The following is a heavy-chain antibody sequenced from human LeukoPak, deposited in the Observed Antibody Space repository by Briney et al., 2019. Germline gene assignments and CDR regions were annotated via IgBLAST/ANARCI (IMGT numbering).Heavy chain of an antibody. CDR2: IIPIFGTA. J-gene: IGHJ5*02. CDR1: GYTFTSYA. CDR3: ARAATNYDILTGLNENWFDP. V-gene: IGHV1-69*13. Sequence: GASVKVSCKASGYTFTSYAISWVRQAPGQGLEWMGGIIPIFGTANYAQKFQGRVTITADESTSTAYMELSSLRSEDTAVYYCARAATNYDILTGLNENWFDPWGQGTLVTVSS. D-gene: IGHD3-9*01.